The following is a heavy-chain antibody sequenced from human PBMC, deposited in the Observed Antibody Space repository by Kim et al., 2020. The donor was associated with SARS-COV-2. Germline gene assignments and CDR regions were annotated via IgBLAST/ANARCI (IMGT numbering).Heavy chain of an antibody. Sequence: GESLKISCKASGFIFTSSWIAWVRQMPGKGLEWMGIIYPDDSQTTYRPSFEGQVTISADKSISTAYLEWSSLKASDTAMYFCARNYGSALDVWGQGTTVIVSS. V-gene: IGHV5-51*01. CDR3: ARNYGSALDV. CDR1: GFIFTSSW. CDR2: IYPDDSQT. J-gene: IGHJ6*02. D-gene: IGHD3-10*01.